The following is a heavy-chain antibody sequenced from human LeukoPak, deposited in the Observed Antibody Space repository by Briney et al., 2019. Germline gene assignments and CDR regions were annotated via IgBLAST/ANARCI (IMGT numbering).Heavy chain of an antibody. D-gene: IGHD3-10*01. J-gene: IGHJ6*03. CDR1: GDSVSSNSAA. V-gene: IGHV6-1*01. CDR2: TYYRSKWYN. CDR3: AREVRFGELFSGTLLYYYYMDV. Sequence: SQTLSLTCAISGDSVSSNSAAWNWIRQSPSRGLEWLGRTYYRSKWYNDYAVSVKSRITINPDTSKNQFSLQLNSVTPEDTAVYYCAREVRFGELFSGTLLYYYYMDVWGKGTTVTISS.